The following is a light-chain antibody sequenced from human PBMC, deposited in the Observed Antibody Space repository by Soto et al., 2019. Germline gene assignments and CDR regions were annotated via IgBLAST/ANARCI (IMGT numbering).Light chain of an antibody. V-gene: IGKV3D-15*01. Sequence: EVLMTQSPATLSLSPGERATLSCRASQSVSSNLAWYQQRRGQAPRLLIYGASSRATGIPARFSGSGSGTEFTLTISSLQSEDFAVYCCQQYDNWPPLTFGGGTKVEIK. CDR1: QSVSSN. CDR2: GAS. J-gene: IGKJ4*02. CDR3: QQYDNWPPLT.